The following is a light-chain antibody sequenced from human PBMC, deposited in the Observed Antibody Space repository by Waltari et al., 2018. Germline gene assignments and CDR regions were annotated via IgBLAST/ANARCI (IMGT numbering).Light chain of an antibody. V-gene: IGKV1-5*03. CDR1: QVVSSW. J-gene: IGKJ4*01. CDR3: QQYDSYSLLS. CDR2: RAS. Sequence: QMAQAPSTLSASVGSTATTSCRASQVVSSWVDWYQHKPGKAPKLIIYRASTLVTGVPSRFSGSGSSTHFTLTISSLQPDDAATYFCQQYDSYSLLSFGGGTTVELK.